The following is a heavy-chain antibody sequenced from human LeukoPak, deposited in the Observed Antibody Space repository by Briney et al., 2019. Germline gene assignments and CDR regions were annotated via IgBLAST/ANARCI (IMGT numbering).Heavy chain of an antibody. Sequence: GGSLRLSCAASGFTFDDYGMSWVRQAPGKGLEWVSVIYSGGTTYYADSVKGRFTISRDNSKNTLYLQMNSLRAEDTAVYYCARVGVLSSSWLLYWGQGSLVTVSS. V-gene: IGHV3-53*01. J-gene: IGHJ4*02. CDR2: IYSGGTT. CDR3: ARVGVLSSSWLLY. CDR1: GFTFDDYG. D-gene: IGHD6-13*01.